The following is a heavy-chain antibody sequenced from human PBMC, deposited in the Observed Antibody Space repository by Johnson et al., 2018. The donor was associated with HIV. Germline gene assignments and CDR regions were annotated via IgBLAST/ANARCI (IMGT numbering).Heavy chain of an antibody. J-gene: IGHJ3*02. V-gene: IGHV3-33*08. CDR3: ARDKGGGSDAFDN. CDR2: ILDDVSHT. CDR1: GFTFRSFA. Sequence: QVQLVESGGGVVQPGRSLRLSCAASGFTFRSFAMHWVRQAPGKGLEWVALILDDVSHTYIVDSVKGRFTISRDNSKNTLYLQMSSLSAEDTAVYYCARDKGGGSDAFDNWGQGTMVTVSS. D-gene: IGHD2-15*01.